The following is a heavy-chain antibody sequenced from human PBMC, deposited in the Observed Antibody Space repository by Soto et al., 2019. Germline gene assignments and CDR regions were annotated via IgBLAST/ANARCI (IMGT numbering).Heavy chain of an antibody. V-gene: IGHV1-3*01. Sequence: QAPLVQSGAEMKKPGASVKVSCKATGYTFSAYTMNWVRQAPGQRLEWMGWINAGSGNTKYSQNFQGRVSISRNTSASTVYMELTGLTSEDTAVYYCARDTETLGPRANDALDIWGQGTMVTVSS. CDR1: GYTFSAYT. CDR3: ARDTETLGPRANDALDI. D-gene: IGHD3-3*02. J-gene: IGHJ3*02. CDR2: INAGSGNT.